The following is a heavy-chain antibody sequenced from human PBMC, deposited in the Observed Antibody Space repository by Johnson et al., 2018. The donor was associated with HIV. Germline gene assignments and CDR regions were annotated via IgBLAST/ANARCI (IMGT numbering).Heavy chain of an antibody. Sequence: VQLVESGGGLVQPGRSLRLSCAASGFTFDDYAMHWVRQPPGKGLEWVSGISWNSGSIGHADSVKGRFTISRDNAKNSLYPQMNNLRPEDTALYYCARDDYGGLDAFDIWGQGTMVTVSS. V-gene: IGHV3-9*01. J-gene: IGHJ3*02. CDR3: ARDDYGGLDAFDI. D-gene: IGHD4-23*01. CDR2: ISWNSGSI. CDR1: GFTFDDYA.